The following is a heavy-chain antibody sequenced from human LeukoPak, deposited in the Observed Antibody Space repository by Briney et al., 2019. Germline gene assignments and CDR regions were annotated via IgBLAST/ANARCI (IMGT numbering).Heavy chain of an antibody. J-gene: IGHJ6*03. D-gene: IGHD6-13*01. V-gene: IGHV1-3*03. CDR1: GYTFTSYV. CDR3: ARGIAAAGYYYFYMDV. CDR2: INAGNGNT. Sequence: ASVKVSCKACGYTFTSYVMHWVRQAPGQSLEWMGGINAGNGNTKYSQEFQGRVTITRDTSASTAYMELSSLRSEDMAVYYCARGIAAAGYYYFYMDVWGKGTTVTISS.